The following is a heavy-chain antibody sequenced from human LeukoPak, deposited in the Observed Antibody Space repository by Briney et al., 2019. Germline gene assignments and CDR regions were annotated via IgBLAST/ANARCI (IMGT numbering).Heavy chain of an antibody. Sequence: GGSLRLSCAASGFTFSSYAMHWVRQAPGKGLEWVAVISYDGSNKYYADSVKGRLTISRDNSKNTLYLQMNSLRAEDTAVYYCARGSYYDFSTGAFDIWGQGTMVTVSS. J-gene: IGHJ3*02. V-gene: IGHV3-30*04. D-gene: IGHD3-3*01. CDR3: ARGSYYDFSTGAFDI. CDR1: GFTFSSYA. CDR2: ISYDGSNK.